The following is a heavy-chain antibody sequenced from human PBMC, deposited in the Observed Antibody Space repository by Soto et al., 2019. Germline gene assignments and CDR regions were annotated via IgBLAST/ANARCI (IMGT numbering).Heavy chain of an antibody. J-gene: IGHJ4*02. D-gene: IGHD2-8*02. Sequence: TVRVSCKTSGYTFSNYAISWVRQAPGQGLEWMGWINTGSGYTNYAHDRVTMTKDASTYTTYLEVTSLRSDDTAIYYCARDRVYTGGSDADYWGQGTLVTVSS. CDR1: GYTFSNYA. CDR2: INTGSGYT. CDR3: ARDRVYTGGSDADY. V-gene: IGHV1-18*01.